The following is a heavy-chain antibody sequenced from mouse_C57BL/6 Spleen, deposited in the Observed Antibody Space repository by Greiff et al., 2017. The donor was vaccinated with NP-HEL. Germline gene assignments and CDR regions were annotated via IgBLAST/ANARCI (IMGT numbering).Heavy chain of an antibody. V-gene: IGHV1-54*01. CDR3: ARWETY. Sequence: VQLQQSGAELVRPGTSVKVSCKASGYAFTNYLIEWVKQRPGQGLEWIGVINPGSGGTNYNEKFKGKATLTADKSSSTAYMQLSSLTSEDSAVYFCARWETYWGQGTLVTVSA. CDR1: GYAFTNYL. D-gene: IGHD4-1*01. CDR2: INPGSGGT. J-gene: IGHJ3*01.